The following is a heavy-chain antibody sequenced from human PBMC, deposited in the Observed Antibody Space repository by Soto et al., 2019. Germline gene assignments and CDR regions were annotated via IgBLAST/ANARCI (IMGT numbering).Heavy chain of an antibody. V-gene: IGHV3-64*02. J-gene: IGHJ4*02. CDR2: ISSNGGST. CDR1: GFTFSSYA. CDR3: ARVGVTAALDY. Sequence: PGGSLRLSCAASGFTFSSYAMHWVRQAPGKGLEYVSAISSNGGSTYYADSVKGRFTISRDNSKNTLYLQMGSLRAEDMAVYYCARVGVTAALDYWGQGTLVTVSS. D-gene: IGHD2-21*02.